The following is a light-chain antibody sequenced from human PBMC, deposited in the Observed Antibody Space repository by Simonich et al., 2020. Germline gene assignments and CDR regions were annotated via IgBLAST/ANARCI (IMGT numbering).Light chain of an antibody. CDR1: SSDVGSYNL. CDR3: CSYAGSSTLV. V-gene: IGLV2-23*01. CDR2: EGS. J-gene: IGLJ3*02. Sequence: QSALTQPASVSGSPGQSITISCTGTSSDVGSYNLVSCYQQHPGKAPKLLIYEGSKRPSGVSNRVAGSKSGNPASLTISGLQAEDEADYYCCSYAGSSTLVFGGGTKLTVL.